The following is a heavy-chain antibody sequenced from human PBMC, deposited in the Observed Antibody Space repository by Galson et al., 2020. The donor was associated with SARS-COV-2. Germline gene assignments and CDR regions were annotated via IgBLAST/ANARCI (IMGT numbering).Heavy chain of an antibody. Sequence: SETLSLTCTVSGGSISSGSYSWTWIRQPAGEGLERIGRIFSSGTTNYNPSLKSRVTMSVDTSKNQFSLNLSSVIAADTAVYYCARVLGGGQFDPWGQVTLVTVSS. CDR1: GGSISSGSYS. CDR2: IFSSGTT. CDR3: ARVLGGGQFDP. V-gene: IGHV4-61*02. J-gene: IGHJ5*02. D-gene: IGHD3-16*01.